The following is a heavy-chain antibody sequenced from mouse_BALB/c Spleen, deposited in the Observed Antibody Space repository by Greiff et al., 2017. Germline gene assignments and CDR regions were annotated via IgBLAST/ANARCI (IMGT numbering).Heavy chain of an antibody. J-gene: IGHJ4*01. V-gene: IGHV5-6*01. CDR3: ASQGDAMDY. CDR2: ISSGGSYT. CDR1: GFTFSSYG. Sequence: EVMLVESGGDLVKPGGSLKLSCAASGFTFSSYGMSWVRQTPDKRLEWVATISSGGSYTYYPDSVKGRFTISRDNAKNTLYLQMSSLKSEDTAMYYCASQGDAMDYWGQGTSVTVSS.